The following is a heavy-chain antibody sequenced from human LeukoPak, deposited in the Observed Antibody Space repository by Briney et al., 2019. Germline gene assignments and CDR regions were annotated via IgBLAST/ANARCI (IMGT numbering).Heavy chain of an antibody. CDR2: FDPEDGET. V-gene: IGHV1-24*01. Sequence: ASVKVSCKVSGYTLTELSMHWVRQAPGKGLEWMGGFDPEDGETIYAQKFQGRVTMTEDTSTDTAYMELSSLRSEDTAVYYCATDRYGDYAFDYWGQGTLVTVSS. CDR3: ATDRYGDYAFDY. D-gene: IGHD4-17*01. J-gene: IGHJ4*02. CDR1: GYTLTELS.